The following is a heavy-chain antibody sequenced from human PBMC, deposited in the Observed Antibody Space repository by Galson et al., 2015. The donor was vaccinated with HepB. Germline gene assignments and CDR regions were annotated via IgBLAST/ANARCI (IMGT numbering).Heavy chain of an antibody. Sequence: SVKVSCKVSGYTLTELSMHWVRQAPGKGLEWMGGFDPEDGETIYAQKFHGRVTMTEDTSTDTAYMELSSLRSEDTAVYYCATLGPFTFGGVIVRDYWGQGTLVTVSS. J-gene: IGHJ4*02. D-gene: IGHD3-16*02. CDR2: FDPEDGET. CDR3: ATLGPFTFGGVIVRDY. V-gene: IGHV1-24*01. CDR1: GYTLTELS.